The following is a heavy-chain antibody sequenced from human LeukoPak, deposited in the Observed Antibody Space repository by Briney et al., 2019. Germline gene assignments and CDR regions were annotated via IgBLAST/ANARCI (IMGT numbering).Heavy chain of an antibody. Sequence: PSGTLSLTCTVSGGSISSSSYYWGWIRQPPGKGLEWIGSIYYSGSTYYNPSLKSRVTISVDTSKNQFSLKLSSVTAADTAVYYCARPSGGGSYAFYILGPGKNGNGSS. D-gene: IGHD3-16*01. J-gene: IGHJ3*02. V-gene: IGHV4-39*01. CDR2: IYYSGST. CDR1: GGSISSSSYY. CDR3: ARPSGGGSYAFYI.